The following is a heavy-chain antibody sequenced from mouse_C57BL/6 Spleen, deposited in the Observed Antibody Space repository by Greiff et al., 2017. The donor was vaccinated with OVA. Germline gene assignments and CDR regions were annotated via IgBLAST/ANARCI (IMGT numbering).Heavy chain of an antibody. J-gene: IGHJ2*01. Sequence: QVQLQQPGAELVMPGASVKLSCKASGYTFTSYWMHWVKQRPGQGLEWIGEIDPSDSYTNYNQKFKGKSTLTVDKSSSTAYMQLSSLPSEDSAVYYCARGGRGPDYWGQGTTLTVSS. CDR3: ARGGRGPDY. CDR2: IDPSDSYT. V-gene: IGHV1-69*01. CDR1: GYTFTSYW.